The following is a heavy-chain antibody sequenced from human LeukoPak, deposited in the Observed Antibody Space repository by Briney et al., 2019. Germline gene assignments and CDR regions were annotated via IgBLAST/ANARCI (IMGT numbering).Heavy chain of an antibody. Sequence: SETLSLTCTVSGGSISSGGYHWSWIRQHPGKGLEWIGYIYYSGSTYYNPSLKSRVTISVDTSKNQFSLKLSSVTAADTAVYYCARVAYTYGYVVDYWGQGTLVTVSS. CDR1: GGSISSGGYH. V-gene: IGHV4-31*03. D-gene: IGHD5-18*01. CDR2: IYYSGST. CDR3: ARVAYTYGYVVDY. J-gene: IGHJ4*02.